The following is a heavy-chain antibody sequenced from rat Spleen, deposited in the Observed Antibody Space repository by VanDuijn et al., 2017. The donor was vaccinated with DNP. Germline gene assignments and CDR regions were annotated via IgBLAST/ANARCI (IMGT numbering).Heavy chain of an antibody. J-gene: IGHJ3*01. CDR3: ARDRTGTWFAY. CDR2: ISYDGSST. D-gene: IGHD5-1*01. V-gene: IGHV5-7*01. CDR1: GFTFSDYN. Sequence: EVQLVESGGGLVQPGRSLKLSCAASGFTFSDYNMAWVRQAPKKGLEWVATISYDGSSTYYRDSVKGRFTISRDNAKSPLYLQMNSLRSEDTATYYCARDRTGTWFAYWGQGTLVTVSS.